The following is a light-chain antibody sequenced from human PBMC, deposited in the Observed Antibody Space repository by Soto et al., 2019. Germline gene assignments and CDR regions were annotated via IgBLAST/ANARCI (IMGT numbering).Light chain of an antibody. J-gene: IGKJ4*01. CDR1: QSVITY. CDR3: QHYGSTPLT. CDR2: GAS. Sequence: DSVLTQSPGTLSLSPGERATLSCRASQSVITYLAWYQQKPGQAPRLLIYGASSRATGIPDRFSGSGSGTDFTLTISRLEPEDVAVYYCQHYGSTPLTFGGGTKVEIK. V-gene: IGKV3-20*01.